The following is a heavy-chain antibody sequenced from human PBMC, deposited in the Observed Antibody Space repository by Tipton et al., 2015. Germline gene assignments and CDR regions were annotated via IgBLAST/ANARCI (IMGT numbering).Heavy chain of an antibody. V-gene: IGHV3-21*01. Sequence: SLRLSCAASGFTFSNCTMNWVRQAPGKGLEWVSSISSGSTYKYYADSVKGRFTISGDNARNSLYLQMNGLRAEDTAVYYCARDSAVSACFDFWGQGNLVTVSS. D-gene: IGHD6-19*01. CDR2: ISSGSTYK. J-gene: IGHJ4*02. CDR3: ARDSAVSACFDF. CDR1: GFTFSNCT.